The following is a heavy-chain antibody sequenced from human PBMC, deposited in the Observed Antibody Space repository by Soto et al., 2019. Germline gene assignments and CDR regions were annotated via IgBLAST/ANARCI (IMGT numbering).Heavy chain of an antibody. V-gene: IGHV3-30-3*01. CDR2: ISYDGDIQ. J-gene: IGHJ6*02. CDR1: GFSFSSYA. CDR3: ARGRIVGTTRYYYGMDV. Sequence: QVQLVESGGGVVQPGRSLRLSCAASGFSFSSYAMDWVRQAPGKGLDWVSIISYDGDIQYYADSVKGRFTISRDNSKNTLYLQMNSLRPEDTAVYYCARGRIVGTTRYYYGMDVWGQGTKVTVSS. D-gene: IGHD1-7*01.